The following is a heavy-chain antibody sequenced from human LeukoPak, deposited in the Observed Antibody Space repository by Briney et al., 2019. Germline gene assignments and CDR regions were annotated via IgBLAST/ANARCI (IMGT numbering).Heavy chain of an antibody. J-gene: IGHJ4*02. Sequence: SETLSLTCTVSGGSISGYYWSWLGQPPGKGLEWIGEINHSGSTNYNTSLTSRVNISVDTYKKQFSLKLSSVTAADTAVYYCARVKGWFGRGYFDYWGQGTLVTVSS. CDR3: ARVKGWFGRGYFDY. CDR2: INHSGST. V-gene: IGHV4-34*01. CDR1: GGSISGYY. D-gene: IGHD3-10*01.